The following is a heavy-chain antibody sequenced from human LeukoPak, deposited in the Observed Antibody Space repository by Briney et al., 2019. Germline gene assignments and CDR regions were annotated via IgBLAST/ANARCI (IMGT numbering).Heavy chain of an antibody. J-gene: IGHJ4*02. CDR3: ARVAEAAAFDS. CDR2: ISGSDPGT. V-gene: IGHV3-23*01. CDR1: GFNFNTYA. D-gene: IGHD6-13*01. Sequence: GGSLRLSCVASGFNFNTYAMSWVRQAPGKGLEWVSAISGSDPGTYYADSVKGRFTISRDNSKNTLYLQMNSLRAEDAAVYYCARVAEAAAFDSWGQGTLVTVSS.